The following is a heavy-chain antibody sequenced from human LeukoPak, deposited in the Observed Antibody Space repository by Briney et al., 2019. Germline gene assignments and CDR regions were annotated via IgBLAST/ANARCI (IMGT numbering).Heavy chain of an antibody. J-gene: IGHJ1*01. CDR1: GYTFTSYY. CDR2: INPSGGST. V-gene: IGHV1-46*01. CDR3: ASPSSGYYGYFQH. D-gene: IGHD3-22*01. Sequence: GASVKVSCKASGYTFTSYYMHWVRQAPGQGLEWMGIINPSGGSTSYAQKFQGRVTMTRDTSTSTVYMGLSSLRSEDTAVYYCASPSSGYYGYFQHWGQGTLVTVSS.